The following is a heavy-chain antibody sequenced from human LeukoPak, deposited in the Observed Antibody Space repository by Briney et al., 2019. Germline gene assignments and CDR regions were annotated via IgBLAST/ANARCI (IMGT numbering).Heavy chain of an antibody. V-gene: IGHV4-4*07. J-gene: IGHJ3*02. D-gene: IGHD3-10*01. CDR3: ARDQYYYGSGSLPTDAAFDI. CDR1: GGSISSYY. CDR2: IYTSGST. Sequence: SETLSLTCTVSGGSISSYYWSWIRQPAGKGLEWIGRIYTSGSTNYNPSLKSRVTMSVDTSKNQSSLKLSSVTAADTAVYYCARDQYYYGSGSLPTDAAFDIWGQGTMVTVSS.